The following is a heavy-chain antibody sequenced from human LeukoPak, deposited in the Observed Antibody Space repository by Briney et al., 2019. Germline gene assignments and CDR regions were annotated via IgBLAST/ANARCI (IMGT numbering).Heavy chain of an antibody. Sequence: SETLSLTCAVYGGSLSGLYWNWIRQTPGKGLEWIGEIDYSGNTNYSPSLKSRVTISIDTSKNQFSLTVRSVTAADTGVYYCARERRVGATSNWGQGTLVTVSS. J-gene: IGHJ4*02. D-gene: IGHD1-26*01. CDR1: GGSLSGLY. V-gene: IGHV4-34*01. CDR3: ARERRVGATSN. CDR2: IDYSGNT.